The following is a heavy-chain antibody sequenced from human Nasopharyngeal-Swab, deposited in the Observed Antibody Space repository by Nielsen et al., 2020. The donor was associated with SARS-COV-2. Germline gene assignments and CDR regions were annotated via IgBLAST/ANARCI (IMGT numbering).Heavy chain of an antibody. D-gene: IGHD6-13*01. Sequence: ASVKVSCKAFGYTFTSYGISWVRQAPGQGLEWMGWISAYNANTKNAQKLQGRVTMTTDTSTSTAYMELRSLRSDDTAVYYCARDGGGSWFLSFDYWGQGTLVTLSS. V-gene: IGHV1-18*01. J-gene: IGHJ4*02. CDR3: ARDGGGSWFLSFDY. CDR2: ISAYNANT. CDR1: GYTFTSYG.